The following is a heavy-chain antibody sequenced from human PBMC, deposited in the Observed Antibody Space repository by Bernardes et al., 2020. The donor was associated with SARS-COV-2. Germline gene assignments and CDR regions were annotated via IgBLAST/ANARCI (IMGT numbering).Heavy chain of an antibody. CDR2: IDVGSGNT. CDR3: AAGVVSCGVLYGMDV. V-gene: IGHV1-58*01. Sequence: SVKVSCKASGFTFSTSALQWVRQGRGQRLEWIGWIDVGSGNTNFAQKFQDRVTFTRDMSTSTAYMELGSLGSEDTAIYYCAAGVVSCGVLYGMDVWGQGTTVTGSS. J-gene: IGHJ6*02. CDR1: GFTFSTSA. D-gene: IGHD2-15*01.